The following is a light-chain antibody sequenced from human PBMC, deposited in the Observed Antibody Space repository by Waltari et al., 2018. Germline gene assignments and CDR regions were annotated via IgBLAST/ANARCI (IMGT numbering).Light chain of an antibody. CDR3: CSTDSSGDHWV. J-gene: IGLJ3*02. CDR1: ALPIQY. Sequence: SYELTQPPSVAVSPGQPARITCPGDALPIQYTSWYQQKSGQAPVLVIYEDTKRPSGIPERFSGSSSGTMSTLTIGGAQVDDEADYYCCSTDSSGDHWVFGGGTQLTVL. CDR2: EDT. V-gene: IGLV3-10*01.